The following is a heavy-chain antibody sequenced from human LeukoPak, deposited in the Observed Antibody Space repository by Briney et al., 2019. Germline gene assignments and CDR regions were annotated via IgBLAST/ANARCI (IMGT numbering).Heavy chain of an antibody. D-gene: IGHD3-22*01. Sequence: SETLSVTCTVSGGSISTYYWNWIRQPPGKGLEWIGFIYYSGSTSYNPSLKSRVTISVDTSTNQFSLKLSSVTAADTAVYYCARVPYYHDSSGYYYAYFDYWGQGTMVTVSS. CDR1: GGSISTYY. V-gene: IGHV4-59*01. J-gene: IGHJ4*02. CDR2: IYYSGST. CDR3: ARVPYYHDSSGYYYAYFDY.